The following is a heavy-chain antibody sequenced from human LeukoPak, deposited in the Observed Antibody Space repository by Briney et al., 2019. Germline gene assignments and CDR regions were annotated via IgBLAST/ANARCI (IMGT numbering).Heavy chain of an antibody. CDR2: ISYDGSNK. V-gene: IGHV3-30*18. CDR1: GFTFSNYG. J-gene: IGHJ4*02. Sequence: GGSLRLSCAASGFTFSNYGMHWVRQAPGKGLEWVAVISYDGSNKYYADSVKGRFTISRDNSKNTLYLQMNSLRAEDTAVYYCAKDKLSMKYWGQGTLVTVSS. D-gene: IGHD2/OR15-2a*01. CDR3: AKDKLSMKY.